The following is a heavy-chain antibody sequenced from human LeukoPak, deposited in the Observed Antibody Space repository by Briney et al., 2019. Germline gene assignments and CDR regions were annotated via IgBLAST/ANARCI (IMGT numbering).Heavy chain of an antibody. Sequence: HPAGSLRLSCAASGFTFSSYGMHWVRQAPGKGLEWVAVISYDGSNKYYADSVKGRFTISRDNSKTTLYLQMNSLRAEDTAVYYCAKDHVVVTERKLYYYYGMDVWGQGTTVTVSS. V-gene: IGHV3-30*18. CDR3: AKDHVVVTERKLYYYYGMDV. CDR1: GFTFSSYG. J-gene: IGHJ6*02. D-gene: IGHD2-21*02. CDR2: ISYDGSNK.